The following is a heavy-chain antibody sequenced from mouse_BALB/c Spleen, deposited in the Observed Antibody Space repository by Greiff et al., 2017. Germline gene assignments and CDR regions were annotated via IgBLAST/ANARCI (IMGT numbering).Heavy chain of an antibody. D-gene: IGHD3-1*01. CDR2: IRNKANGYTT. V-gene: IGHV7-3*02. J-gene: IGHJ4*01. CDR3: ARDSGDAMDY. CDR1: GFTFTDYY. Sequence: DVQLVESGGGLVQPGGSLRLSCATSGFTFTDYYMSWVRQPPGKALEWLGFIRNKANGYTTEYSASVKGRFTISRDNSQSILYLQMNTLRAEDSATYYCARDSGDAMDYWGQGTSVTVSS.